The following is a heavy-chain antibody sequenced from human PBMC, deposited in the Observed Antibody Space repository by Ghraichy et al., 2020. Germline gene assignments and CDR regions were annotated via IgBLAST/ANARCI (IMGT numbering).Heavy chain of an antibody. D-gene: IGHD3-9*01. J-gene: IGHJ4*02. Sequence: LSLTCTASGFTFSDAWMTWVRQAPGKGLEWVGRIRSKTDGGTTDYGAPVKGRFTISRDDSKNTLYLQLNSLKTEDTAVYYCARLGDFDYWGQGTLVTVSS. CDR3: ARLGDFDY. V-gene: IGHV3-15*01. CDR2: IRSKTDGGTT. CDR1: GFTFSDAW.